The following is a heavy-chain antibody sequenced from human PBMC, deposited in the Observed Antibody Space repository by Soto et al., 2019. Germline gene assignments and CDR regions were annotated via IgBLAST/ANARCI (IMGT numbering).Heavy chain of an antibody. Sequence: GASVKVSCKASGYTFTSYAMHWVRQAPGQRLEWMGWINAGNGNTKYSQKFQGRVTITRDTSASTAYMELSSLRSEDTAVYYCARVKKYTAMVTGQYYYYYGMDVWGQGTTVTVSS. D-gene: IGHD5-18*01. CDR1: GYTFTSYA. V-gene: IGHV1-3*01. J-gene: IGHJ6*02. CDR2: INAGNGNT. CDR3: ARVKKYTAMVTGQYYYYYGMDV.